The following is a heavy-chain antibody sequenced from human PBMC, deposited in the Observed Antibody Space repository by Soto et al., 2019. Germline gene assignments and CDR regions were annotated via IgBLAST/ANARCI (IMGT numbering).Heavy chain of an antibody. CDR2: ISAYNGNT. CDR3: ARGGQTYDSSGYYQNFDY. V-gene: IGHV1-18*01. Sequence: GASVKVSCKASGYTFTSYGISWVRQAPGQGLEWMGWISAYNGNTNYAQKLQGRVTMTTDTSTSTAYMELRSLRSDDTAVYYCARGGQTYDSSGYYQNFDYWGQGTLVTGSS. D-gene: IGHD3-22*01. CDR1: GYTFTSYG. J-gene: IGHJ4*02.